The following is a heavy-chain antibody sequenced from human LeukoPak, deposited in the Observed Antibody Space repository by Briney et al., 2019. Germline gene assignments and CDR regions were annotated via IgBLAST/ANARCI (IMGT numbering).Heavy chain of an antibody. CDR3: AKNGQSGFSFDP. Sequence: SETLSLTCTVSGGSISSYYWSWIRQPPGKGLEWIGEGRDSGGTKFNPSLKSRVTISADTSKNQFSLKLSSLTAADTAVYYCAKNGQSGFSFDPWGQGTLVTVSS. D-gene: IGHD2-8*01. J-gene: IGHJ5*02. V-gene: IGHV4-34*01. CDR1: GGSISSYY. CDR2: GRDSGGT.